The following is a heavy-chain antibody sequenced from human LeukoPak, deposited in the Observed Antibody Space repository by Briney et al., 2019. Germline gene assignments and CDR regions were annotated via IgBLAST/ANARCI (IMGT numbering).Heavy chain of an antibody. CDR3: ARRWTTVTTLGAFDI. V-gene: IGHV3-20*04. J-gene: IGHJ3*02. CDR1: GFTFDDYG. Sequence: GGSLRLSCAASGFTFDDYGMSWVRQAPGKGLEWVSGINWNGGSTGYADSVKGRFTISRDNAKNSLYLQMNSLRAEDTALYYCARRWTTVTTLGAFDIWGQGTMVTVSS. CDR2: INWNGGST. D-gene: IGHD4-17*01.